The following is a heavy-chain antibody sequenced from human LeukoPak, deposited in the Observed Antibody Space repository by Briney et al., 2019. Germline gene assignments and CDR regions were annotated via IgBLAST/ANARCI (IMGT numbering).Heavy chain of an antibody. V-gene: IGHV4-59*01. CDR3: ARSPYYYDSSGYTSLYYFDY. J-gene: IGHJ4*02. CDR2: IYYSGST. D-gene: IGHD3-22*01. CDR1: GGSFSGYY. Sequence: SETLSLTCAVYGGSFSGYYWSWIRQPPGKGLEWIGYIYYSGSTNYNPSLKSRVTISVDTSKNQFSLKLSSVTAADTAVYYCARSPYYYDSSGYTSLYYFDYWGQGTLVTVSS.